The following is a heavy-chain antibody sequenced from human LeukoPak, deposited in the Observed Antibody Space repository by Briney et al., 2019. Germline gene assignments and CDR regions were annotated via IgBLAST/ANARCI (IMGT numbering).Heavy chain of an antibody. Sequence: SETLSLTCAVYGGSFSGYYWSWIRQPPGKGLEWIGEINHSGSTNYNPSLKSRVTISVDTSKNQFSLKLSSVTVADTAVYYCARGLDSSGYYAYWGQGTLVTVSS. J-gene: IGHJ4*02. CDR1: GGSFSGYY. CDR2: INHSGST. V-gene: IGHV4-34*01. CDR3: ARGLDSSGYYAY. D-gene: IGHD3-22*01.